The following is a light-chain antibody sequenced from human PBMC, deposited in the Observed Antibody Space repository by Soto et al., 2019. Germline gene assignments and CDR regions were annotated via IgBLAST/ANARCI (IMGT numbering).Light chain of an antibody. CDR3: QQYEAYPLT. CDR1: QNINTW. Sequence: DIQMTQSPSTLSASVGDRVTITCRASQNINTWLAWYQQKPGKAPYLLIYKAPNLQSGVPSRFSGSASGTEFSLTISSLQPDDIATYYCQQYEAYPLTYGGGTKVEI. J-gene: IGKJ4*01. CDR2: KAP. V-gene: IGKV1-5*03.